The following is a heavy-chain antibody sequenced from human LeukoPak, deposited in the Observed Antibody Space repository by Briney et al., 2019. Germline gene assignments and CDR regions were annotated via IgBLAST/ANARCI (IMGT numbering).Heavy chain of an antibody. D-gene: IGHD2-15*01. CDR1: GYSFTNYW. Sequence: GESLKISCKGSGYSFTNYWIGWVRQMPGKGLEWMGIIYPGDSDTTYSPSFQGQVTISADKSISTAYLQWSSLKASDTAIYYCARRYWSGGSCSRNWFDPWGKGTLVTVSS. J-gene: IGHJ5*02. CDR3: ARRYWSGGSCSRNWFDP. V-gene: IGHV5-51*01. CDR2: IYPGDSDT.